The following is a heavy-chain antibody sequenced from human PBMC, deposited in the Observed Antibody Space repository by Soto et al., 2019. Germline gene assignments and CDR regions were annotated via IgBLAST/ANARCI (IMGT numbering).Heavy chain of an antibody. CDR3: AKAPTASAPFVF. CDR1: GGTFTNYT. J-gene: IGHJ4*02. CDR2: IIPVLNIA. Sequence: QVQLVQSGAEMKRPESSVKVSCETSGGTFTNYTFSWVRQAPGQGLEWMGWIIPVLNIAKYAQKFQGRINITADKSTNTAYLELSSLRSEDTAIYFCAKAPTASAPFVFGGQGTLVTVSS. D-gene: IGHD2-21*02. V-gene: IGHV1-69*02.